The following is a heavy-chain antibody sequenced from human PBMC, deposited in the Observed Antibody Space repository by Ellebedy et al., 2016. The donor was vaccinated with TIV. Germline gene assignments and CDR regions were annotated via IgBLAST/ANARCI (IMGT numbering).Heavy chain of an antibody. J-gene: IGHJ4*02. Sequence: GESLKISCAASGFTVSSNYMSWVRQAPGKGLEWVSDIYSGGSTYYADSVKGRFTISRDNSKNTLYLQMNSLRAEDTAVYYCARGGYGWDYWGQGTLVTVSS. D-gene: IGHD3-10*01. V-gene: IGHV3-66*01. CDR1: GFTVSSNY. CDR3: ARGGYGWDY. CDR2: IYSGGST.